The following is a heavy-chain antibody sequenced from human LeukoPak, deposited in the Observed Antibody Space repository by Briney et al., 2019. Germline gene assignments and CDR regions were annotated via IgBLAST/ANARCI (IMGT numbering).Heavy chain of an antibody. CDR2: INPNSGGT. D-gene: IGHD3-9*01. CDR1: GYTFTTYY. J-gene: IGHJ3*02. CDR3: ARDYDILTRSDAFDI. Sequence: ASVKVSCKASGYTFTTYYIHWVRQAPGEGLEWMGWINPNSGGTNYAQKFQGRVTMTRDTSISTAYMELSRLRSDDTAVYYCARDYDILTRSDAFDIWGQGTMVTVSS. V-gene: IGHV1-2*02.